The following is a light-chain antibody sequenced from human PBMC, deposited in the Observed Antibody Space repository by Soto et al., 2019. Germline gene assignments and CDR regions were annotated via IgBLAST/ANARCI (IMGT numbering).Light chain of an antibody. Sequence: DIQLTQSPSFLSAAVGDRVTLTCRASQGISSFLAWYQQKPGKAPKLLISAASTLQSRVPSRLSGSGSGTEFTLTISSLQTEDFATYYCQQLNTHPYTFGQGTKLEIK. CDR3: QQLNTHPYT. CDR2: AAS. V-gene: IGKV1-9*01. J-gene: IGKJ2*01. CDR1: QGISSF.